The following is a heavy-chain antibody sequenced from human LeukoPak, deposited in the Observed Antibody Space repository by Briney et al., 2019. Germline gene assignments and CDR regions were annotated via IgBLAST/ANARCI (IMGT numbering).Heavy chain of an antibody. CDR3: ARLNPFCSSTSCYDYYYYGMDV. CDR2: IYYSGST. CDR1: GGSISSYY. Sequence: SEPLSVTCTVSGGSISSYYWSWIRQPPGKRQEWIGYIYYSGSTNYNPSLKSRVTISVDTSKNQFSLKLSSVTAADTAVCYCARLNPFCSSTSCYDYYYYGMDVWGQGTTVTVSS. J-gene: IGHJ6*02. V-gene: IGHV4-59*08. D-gene: IGHD2-2*01.